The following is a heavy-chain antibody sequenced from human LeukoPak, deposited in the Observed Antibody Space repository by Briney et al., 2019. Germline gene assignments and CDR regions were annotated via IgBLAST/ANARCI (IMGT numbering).Heavy chain of an antibody. D-gene: IGHD1-26*01. V-gene: IGHV3-7*04. Sequence: GGSLRLSCAASGFTFSSNGMSWVRQAPGKGLEWVATIKQDGSENYYVDSVKGRFTISRDNAKNSLYLQMNSLRAEDTAVYFCARGGSRGSFDYWGQGTLVTVSS. CDR1: GFTFSSNG. CDR2: IKQDGSEN. J-gene: IGHJ4*02. CDR3: ARGGSRGSFDY.